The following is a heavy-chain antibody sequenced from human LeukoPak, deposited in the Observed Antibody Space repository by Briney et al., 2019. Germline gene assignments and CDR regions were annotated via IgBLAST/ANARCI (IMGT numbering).Heavy chain of an antibody. CDR1: GGSISSYY. D-gene: IGHD2-2*01. CDR2: IYYSGST. Sequence: SETLSLTCTVSGGSISSYYWSWIRQPPGKGLEWIGYIYYSGSTNYNPSLKSRVTISVDTSKNQFSLKLSSVTAADTAVYYCARSGTRASPFDPWGQGTLVTVS. J-gene: IGHJ5*02. CDR3: ARSGTRASPFDP. V-gene: IGHV4-59*01.